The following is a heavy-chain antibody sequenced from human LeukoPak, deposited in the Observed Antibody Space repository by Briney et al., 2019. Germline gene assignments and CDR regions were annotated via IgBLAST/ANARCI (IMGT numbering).Heavy chain of an antibody. V-gene: IGHV1-2*02. CDR3: ARVRVTGSFGLDLGH. CDR1: GYTFTGYF. J-gene: IGHJ4*02. D-gene: IGHD1-26*01. Sequence: GASVKVSCKASGYTFTGYFMHWVRQAPGQGLEWMGWIDPNSGGTNYAQNFRGRVTMTRDTSISTAYMELSRLTSDDTAVYYCARVRVTGSFGLDLGHWGQGTLVTVSS. CDR2: IDPNSGGT.